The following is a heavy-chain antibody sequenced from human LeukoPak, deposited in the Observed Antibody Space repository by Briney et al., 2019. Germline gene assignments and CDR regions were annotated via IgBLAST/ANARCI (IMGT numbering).Heavy chain of an antibody. CDR2: IRYDGSNK. J-gene: IGHJ4*02. Sequence: GGSLRLSCAASGFTFSSYGMHWVRQAPGKGLEWVAFIRYDGSNKYYADSVKGRFTISRDNSKNTLYLQMNSLRAEDTAVYYCAKEDEVRGVIISPYDYWGQGTLVTVSS. D-gene: IGHD3-10*01. CDR3: AKEDEVRGVIISPYDY. CDR1: GFTFSSYG. V-gene: IGHV3-30*02.